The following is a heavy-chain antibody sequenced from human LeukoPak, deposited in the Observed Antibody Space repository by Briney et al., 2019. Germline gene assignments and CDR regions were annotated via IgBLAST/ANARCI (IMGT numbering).Heavy chain of an antibody. CDR2: ISGSGGST. D-gene: IGHD3-22*01. Sequence: GGSLRLSYGASGFTFSSYAMIWVSQAPGKGLEWVSAISGSGGSTYYADSVKGRFTISRDNSKNTLYLQMNSLRAEDTAVYYCAKDLSPTIVVVTHFDYWGQGTLVTVSS. J-gene: IGHJ4*02. CDR3: AKDLSPTIVVVTHFDY. V-gene: IGHV3-23*01. CDR1: GFTFSSYA.